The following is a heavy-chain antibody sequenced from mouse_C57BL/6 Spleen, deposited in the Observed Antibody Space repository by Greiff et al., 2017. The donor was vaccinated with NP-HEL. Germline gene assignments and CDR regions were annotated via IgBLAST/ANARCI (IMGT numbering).Heavy chain of an antibody. CDR1: GFTFSDYG. V-gene: IGHV5-17*01. D-gene: IGHD1-1*01. J-gene: IGHJ2*01. Sequence: EVNVVESGGGLVKPGGSLKLSCAASGFTFSDYGMHWVRQAPEKGLEWVAYISSGSSTIYYADTVKGRFTISRDNAKNTLFLQMTSLRSEDTAMYYCVRRGYYGSSYFDYWGQGTTLTVSS. CDR3: VRRGYYGSSYFDY. CDR2: ISSGSSTI.